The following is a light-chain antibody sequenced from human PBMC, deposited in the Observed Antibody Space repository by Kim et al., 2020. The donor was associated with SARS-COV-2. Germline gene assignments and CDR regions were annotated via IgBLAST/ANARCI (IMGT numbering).Light chain of an antibody. Sequence: TVTIPCSRISGSIARSDVQWYQQRQGRARITLIYEDNQRHSGVPDRFSGSVDSSSNSASLTISGLQTEDEADYYCQSYDHNNREIFGGGTQLTVL. CDR2: EDN. CDR3: QSYDHNNREI. J-gene: IGLJ2*01. CDR1: SGSIARSD. V-gene: IGLV6-57*03.